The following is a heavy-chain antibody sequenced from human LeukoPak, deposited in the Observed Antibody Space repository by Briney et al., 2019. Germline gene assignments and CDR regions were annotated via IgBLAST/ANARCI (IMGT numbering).Heavy chain of an antibody. CDR1: GGSFSGYY. CDR2: INHSGST. D-gene: IGHD3-22*01. V-gene: IGHV4-34*01. J-gene: IGHJ4*02. Sequence: PSETLSLTCAVYGGSFSGYYWSWIRQPPGKGLEWIGEINHSGSTNYNPSLKSRVTISVDTSKNQFSLKLSSVTAADTAVYYCARRGRGYYYDSSGYYYFDYWGQGTLVIVSS. CDR3: ARRGRGYYYDSSGYYYFDY.